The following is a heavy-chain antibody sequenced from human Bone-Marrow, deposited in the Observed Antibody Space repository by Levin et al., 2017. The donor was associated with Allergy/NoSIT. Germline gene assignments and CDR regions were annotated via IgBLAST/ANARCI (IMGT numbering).Heavy chain of an antibody. D-gene: IGHD3-9*01. CDR1: GGSISSSSYY. V-gene: IGHV4-39*01. CDR3: ARHITYYDILTGPEAFYSDY. CDR2: IYYSGST. Sequence: SETLSLTCTVSGGSISSSSYYWGWIRQPPGKGLEWIGSIYYSGSTYYNPSLKSRVTISVDTSKNQFSLKLSSVTAADTAVYYCARHITYYDILTGPEAFYSDYWGQGTLVTVSS. J-gene: IGHJ4*02.